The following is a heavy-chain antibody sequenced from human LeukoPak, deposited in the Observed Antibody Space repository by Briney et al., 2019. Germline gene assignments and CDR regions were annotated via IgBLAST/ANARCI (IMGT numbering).Heavy chain of an antibody. J-gene: IGHJ4*02. Sequence: QPGGSLRLSCAASGFTFSSYAMTWVRQAPGKGLQWVLTISVSGENTYYADSVKGRFTISRDISKSTLYLQMNSLRDEDTAVYYCAKYGSGSYYNGLYWGQGTLVTVSS. D-gene: IGHD3-10*01. CDR3: AKYGSGSYYNGLY. V-gene: IGHV3-23*01. CDR1: GFTFSSYA. CDR2: ISVSGENT.